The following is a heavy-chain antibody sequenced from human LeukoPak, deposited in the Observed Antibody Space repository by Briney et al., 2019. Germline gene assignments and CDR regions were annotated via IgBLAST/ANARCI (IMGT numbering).Heavy chain of an antibody. CDR2: INHSGST. D-gene: IGHD3-22*01. Sequence: IPGGSLRLSCAASGFTFSSYAMSWVRQAPGKGLEWIGEINHSGSTNYNPSLKSRVTISVDTSKNQFSLKLSSVTAADTAVYYCARITTARDPFDYWGQGTLVTVSS. CDR3: ARITTARDPFDY. J-gene: IGHJ4*02. CDR1: GFTFSSYA. V-gene: IGHV4-34*01.